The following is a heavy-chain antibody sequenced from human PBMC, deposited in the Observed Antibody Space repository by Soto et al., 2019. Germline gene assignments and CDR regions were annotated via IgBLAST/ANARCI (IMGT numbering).Heavy chain of an antibody. CDR1: GGSVSSGSYY. V-gene: IGHV4-61*01. CDR2: IYYSGST. D-gene: IGHD6-19*01. CDR3: ARGIEGWYQGRYYYGMDV. Sequence: QVQLQESGPGLVKPSETLSLTCTVYGGSVSSGSYYWSWIRQPPGKGLEWIGYIYYSGSTNYNPSLKSRVTISVDTSKNHFSLQLSSVTAADTAVYYCARGIEGWYQGRYYYGMDVWGPGTTVTVSS. J-gene: IGHJ6*02.